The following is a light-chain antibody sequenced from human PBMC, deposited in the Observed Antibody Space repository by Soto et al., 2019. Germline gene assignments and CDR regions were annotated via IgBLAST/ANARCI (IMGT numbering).Light chain of an antibody. CDR2: DAS. V-gene: IGKV1-5*01. CDR3: QQYNSYSG. J-gene: IGKJ2*01. Sequence: DIQMTQSPSTLSASVGDRVTITCRASQSVNNWLAWYQQKPGKAPKLLIYDASSLESGVPSRFSGSGSGTEFTLTISSLQPDDFATYYCQQYNSYSGFGQGTKVDIK. CDR1: QSVNNW.